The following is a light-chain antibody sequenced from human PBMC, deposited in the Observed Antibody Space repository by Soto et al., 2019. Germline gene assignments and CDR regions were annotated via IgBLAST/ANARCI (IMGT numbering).Light chain of an antibody. CDR3: ETWDSNTRV. V-gene: IGLV4-60*03. CDR2: LEGSGSY. J-gene: IGLJ3*02. CDR1: SGHSSYI. Sequence: QSVLTQSSSASASLGSSVKLTCTLSSGHSSYIIAWHQQQPGKAPRYLMKLEGSGSYNKGSGVPDRFSGSSSGADRYLTISSIQSEDGADYYCETWDSNTRVFGGGTQLTVL.